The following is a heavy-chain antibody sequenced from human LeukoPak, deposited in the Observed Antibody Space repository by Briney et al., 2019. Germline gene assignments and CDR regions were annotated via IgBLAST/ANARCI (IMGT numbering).Heavy chain of an antibody. J-gene: IGHJ4*02. CDR3: ARDSAGNDY. CDR1: GFTFSTYW. CDR2: IKQDGSEK. D-gene: IGHD6-13*01. V-gene: IGHV3-7*01. Sequence: GGSLRLSCAAYGFTFSTYWMSWVRQAPGKGLEWVANIKQDGSEKYYVDSVTGRFTISRDNAKNSLYLQMNSLRAEDTAMYYCARDSAGNDYWGQGTRVTASS.